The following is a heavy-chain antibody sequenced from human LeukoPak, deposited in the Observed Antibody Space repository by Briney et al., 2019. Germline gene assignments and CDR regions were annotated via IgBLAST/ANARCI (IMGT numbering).Heavy chain of an antibody. Sequence: PGGSLRLSCAASGFTFNNYWISWVRQAPGKGLEWVANIKQDGSEIYYVDSVKGRFTISRDNTKNSVYLQMNSLRAEDTAVYYCARDRGRRRLAFDIWGQGTMVTVSS. V-gene: IGHV3-7*01. D-gene: IGHD6-25*01. CDR1: GFTFNNYW. CDR2: IKQDGSEI. CDR3: ARDRGRRRLAFDI. J-gene: IGHJ3*02.